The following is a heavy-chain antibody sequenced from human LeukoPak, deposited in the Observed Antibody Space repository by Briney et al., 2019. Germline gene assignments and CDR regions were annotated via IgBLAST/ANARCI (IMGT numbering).Heavy chain of an antibody. Sequence: GGSLRLSCAASGFTFSSIGLHWVRQAPGKGLGWLAFIRYDGSNKYYADSMKGRLTISRDNSKKTLYLEMNSLRPEETAMYYCAKGRATAVANWYFGLWGRGTLVTVSS. J-gene: IGHJ2*01. CDR3: AKGRATAVANWYFGL. CDR2: IRYDGSNK. D-gene: IGHD5-18*01. V-gene: IGHV3-30*02. CDR1: GFTFSSIG.